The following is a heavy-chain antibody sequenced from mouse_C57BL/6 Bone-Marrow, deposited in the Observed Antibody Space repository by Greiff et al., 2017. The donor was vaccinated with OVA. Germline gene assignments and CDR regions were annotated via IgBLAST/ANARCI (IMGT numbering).Heavy chain of an antibody. Sequence: QVQLQQPGAELVKPGASVKMSCKASGYTFTSYWITWVKQRPGQGLEWIGDIYPGSGSTNYNEKFKSKATLTVDTSSSTAYMQLSSLTNEDSAVYYCTRRGYSNYPYYAMDYWGQGTSVTVSS. CDR2: IYPGSGST. D-gene: IGHD2-5*01. J-gene: IGHJ4*01. CDR1: GYTFTSYW. CDR3: TRRGYSNYPYYAMDY. V-gene: IGHV1-55*01.